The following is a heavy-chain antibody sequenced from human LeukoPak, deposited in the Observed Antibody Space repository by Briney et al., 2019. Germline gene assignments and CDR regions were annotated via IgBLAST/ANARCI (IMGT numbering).Heavy chain of an antibody. CDR1: RFTFSSYS. D-gene: IGHD3/OR15-3a*01. CDR3: ARDRWTGFDY. J-gene: IGHJ4*02. Sequence: PGGSLRLSCAASRFTFSSYSMNWVRRAPGKGLEWVSYISSSSSTIFYADSVKGRFTISRDNAKNSLYLQMNSLRAEDTAVYYCARDRWTGFDYWGQGTLVTVSS. V-gene: IGHV3-48*01. CDR2: ISSSSSTI.